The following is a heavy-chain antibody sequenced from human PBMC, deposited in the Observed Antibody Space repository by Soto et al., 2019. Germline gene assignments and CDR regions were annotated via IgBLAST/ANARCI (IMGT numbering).Heavy chain of an antibody. CDR3: ARLVPSKRVDS. J-gene: IGHJ4*02. CDR1: GASIYSYY. D-gene: IGHD1-26*01. CDR2: IYYSGYT. Sequence: PSETLSLTCSVSGASIYSYYWGWMRRPPGEGLEWIASIYYSGYTYYNPSLKSRVTMSVDTATSHFSLNMNSVTAADTAVYYGARLVPSKRVDSWGPGTLVNLSP. V-gene: IGHV4-59*12.